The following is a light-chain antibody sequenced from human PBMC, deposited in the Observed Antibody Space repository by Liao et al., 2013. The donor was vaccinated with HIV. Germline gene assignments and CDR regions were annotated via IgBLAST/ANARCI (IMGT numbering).Light chain of an antibody. Sequence: SYELTQPPSVSVSPGQTARITCSGAHLGDKYASWYQQKPGQAPVLVIYYDTDRPSGIPERFSGSNSGNTATLTISRVESGDEADYYCQVWDSRSEAVFGGGTKLTVL. CDR2: YDT. J-gene: IGLJ3*02. CDR1: HLGDKY. CDR3: QVWDSRSEAV. V-gene: IGLV3-1*01.